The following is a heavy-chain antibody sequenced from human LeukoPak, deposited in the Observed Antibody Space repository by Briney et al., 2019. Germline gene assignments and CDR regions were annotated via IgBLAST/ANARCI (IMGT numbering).Heavy chain of an antibody. CDR2: INHSGST. Sequence: PSETLSLTCAVYGGSFSGYYWSWIRQPPGKGLEWIGEINHSGSTNYNPSLKSRVTISVDTSKNQFSLKLSSVTAADTAVYYCARGRIVLMVYAINRGEYFEYWGQGTLGTVSS. CDR3: ARGRIVLMVYAINRGEYFEY. V-gene: IGHV4-34*01. J-gene: IGHJ4*02. D-gene: IGHD2-8*01. CDR1: GGSFSGYY.